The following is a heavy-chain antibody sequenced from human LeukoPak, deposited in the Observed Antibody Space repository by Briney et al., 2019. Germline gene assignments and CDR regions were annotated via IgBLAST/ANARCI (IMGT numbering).Heavy chain of an antibody. V-gene: IGHV1-24*01. D-gene: IGHD3-16*01. Sequence: GASVKVSCKASGGTFSSYAISWVRQAPGQGLEWMGGFDPEDGETIYAQKFQGRVTMTEDTSTDTAYMELSSLRFEDTAVYYCAIDGGANWFDPWGQGTLVTVSS. CDR2: FDPEDGET. CDR1: GGTFSSYA. J-gene: IGHJ5*02. CDR3: AIDGGANWFDP.